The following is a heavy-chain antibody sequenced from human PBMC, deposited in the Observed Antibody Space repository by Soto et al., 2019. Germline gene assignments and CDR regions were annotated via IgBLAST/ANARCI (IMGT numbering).Heavy chain of an antibody. J-gene: IGHJ5*02. V-gene: IGHV4-31*03. Sequence: SETLSLTCTVSGGSISSGGYYWSWIRQHPGKGLEWIGYIYYSGSTYYNPSLKSRVTISVDTSKNQFSLKLSSVTAADTAVYYCASIQTYGSGSSNWFDPWGQGTLVTVSS. CDR2: IYYSGST. D-gene: IGHD3-10*01. CDR3: ASIQTYGSGSSNWFDP. CDR1: GGSISSGGYY.